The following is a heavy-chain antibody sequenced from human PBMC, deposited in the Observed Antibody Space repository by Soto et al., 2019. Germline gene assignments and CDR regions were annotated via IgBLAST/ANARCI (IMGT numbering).Heavy chain of an antibody. CDR3: ARSYGHYPSCPPYYFDY. CDR1: GFTFSSNS. J-gene: IGHJ4*02. D-gene: IGHD4-17*01. Sequence: PGGSLRLSCADSGFTFSSNSMNWVRQAPGKGLEWVSSISSTSSYIYYADSVKGRFTISRDNAKNSLYLQMNSLRAEDTAVYYCARSYGHYPSCPPYYFDYWGKGILVTSPQ. V-gene: IGHV3-21*01. CDR2: ISSTSSYI.